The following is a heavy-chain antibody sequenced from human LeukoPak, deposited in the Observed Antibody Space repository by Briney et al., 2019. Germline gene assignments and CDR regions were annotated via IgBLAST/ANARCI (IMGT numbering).Heavy chain of an antibody. J-gene: IGHJ5*02. V-gene: IGHV1-2*02. D-gene: IGHD3-10*01. Sequence: ASVKVSCKASGYTFTGYYMHWVRQAPGQGLEWMGWINPNSGGTNYAQKFQGRVTMTRDTSISTAYMELSRLRSDDTAVYYCARGSLWFGELLSTFDPWGQGTLVIVSS. CDR3: ARGSLWFGELLSTFDP. CDR2: INPNSGGT. CDR1: GYTFTGYY.